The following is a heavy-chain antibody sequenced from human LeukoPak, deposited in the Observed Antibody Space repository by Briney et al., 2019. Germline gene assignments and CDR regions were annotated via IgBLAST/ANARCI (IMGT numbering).Heavy chain of an antibody. V-gene: IGHV3-23*01. CDR3: AKDLDIVATITGN. J-gene: IGHJ4*02. CDR1: GFTISSYT. CDR2: VSGSGGST. Sequence: SGGSLRLSCAASGFTISSYTKSWVRQAPGKGLEWVSVVSGSGGSTYYADSVKGRFTISRDNSKNTLYLQMNSLRAEDTAVYYCAKDLDIVATITGNWGQGTLVTVSS. D-gene: IGHD5-12*01.